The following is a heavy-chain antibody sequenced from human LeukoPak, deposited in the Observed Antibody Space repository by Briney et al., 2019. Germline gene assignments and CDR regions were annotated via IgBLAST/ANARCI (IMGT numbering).Heavy chain of an antibody. CDR3: ATDRMDTSAFDI. CDR2: FDPEDGET. J-gene: IGHJ3*02. V-gene: IGHV1-24*01. D-gene: IGHD5-18*01. Sequence: ASVKVSCKVSGYTLTELSMHWVRQAPGKGLEWMGGFDPEDGETICAQKFQGRVTMTEDTSTDTAYMELSSLRSEDTAVYYCATDRMDTSAFDIWGQGTMVTVSS. CDR1: GYTLTELS.